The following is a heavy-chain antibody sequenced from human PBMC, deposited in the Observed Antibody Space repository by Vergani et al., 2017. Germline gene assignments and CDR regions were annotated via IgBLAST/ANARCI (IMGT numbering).Heavy chain of an antibody. Sequence: QVQLVESAGGVVQPGGSLRLSCAASGFTFSNFGMHWIRQAPGKGLEWLAYIGKDGINTRYRDAVKGRFTVSRDNSKAILYLRMDSLSSEDTALYYGAKCLRDSTDGLPDSWGPGTLVIVSS. CDR3: AKCLRDSTDGLPDS. CDR1: GFTFSNFG. V-gene: IGHV3-30*02. D-gene: IGHD2-21*02. CDR2: IGKDGINT. J-gene: IGHJ4*02.